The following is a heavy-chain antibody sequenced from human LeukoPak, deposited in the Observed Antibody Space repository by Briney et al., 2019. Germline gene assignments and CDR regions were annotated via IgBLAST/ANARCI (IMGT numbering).Heavy chain of an antibody. D-gene: IGHD6-19*01. CDR2: IRSKAYGGTT. CDR1: GFTFGDYA. J-gene: IGHJ4*02. V-gene: IGHV3-49*04. Sequence: GGSLRLSCTASGFTFGDYAVSWVRQAPGKGLEWVGFIRSKAYGGTTEYAASVKGRFTISRDDSKSIAYLQMNSLKTEDTAVYYCTSGWPPDYWGQGTLVTVSS. CDR3: TSGWPPDY.